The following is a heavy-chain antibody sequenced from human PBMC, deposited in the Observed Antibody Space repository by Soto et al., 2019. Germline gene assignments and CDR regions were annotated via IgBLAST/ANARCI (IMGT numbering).Heavy chain of an antibody. CDR1: GYTLTKLS. CDR3: AARSWDFWSGYYNY. J-gene: IGHJ4*02. D-gene: IGHD3-3*01. V-gene: IGHV1-24*01. CDR2: FDPEDGET. Sequence: ASVKVSCKVSGYTLTKLSMYWVRQAPGKGLEWMGGFDPEDGETIYAQKFQGRVTMTEDTSTDTAYMELSSLRSEDTAVYYCAARSWDFWSGYYNYWGQGTLVTVS.